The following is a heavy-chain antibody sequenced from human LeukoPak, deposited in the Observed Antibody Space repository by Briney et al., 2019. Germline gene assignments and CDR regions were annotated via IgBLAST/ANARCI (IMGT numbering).Heavy chain of an antibody. CDR1: GYIFIGYY. Sequence: ASVKVSCKASGYIFIGYYIHWVRQAPGQGLEWMGWINPRSGGTKYAQRFQGRVTMTRDTSINTAYVDLSSLISDDTAVYYCARSTYSGSSHDCWGQGTLVTVSS. V-gene: IGHV1-2*02. CDR2: INPRSGGT. J-gene: IGHJ4*02. CDR3: ARSTYSGSSHDC. D-gene: IGHD1-26*01.